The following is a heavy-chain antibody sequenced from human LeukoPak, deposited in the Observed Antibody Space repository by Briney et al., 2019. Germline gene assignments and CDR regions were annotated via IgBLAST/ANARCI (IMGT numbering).Heavy chain of an antibody. D-gene: IGHD6-19*01. CDR3: ARRGNAKQWPEFDY. V-gene: IGHV1-2*02. CDR2: INPNSGGT. Sequence: GASVKVSCKASGYTFTGYYMHWVRQAPGQGLEWMGWINPNSGGTNYAQKFQGRVTMTRDTSISTAYMELSRLRSDDTAVYYCARRGNAKQWPEFDYWGQGTLVTVSS. CDR1: GYTFTGYY. J-gene: IGHJ4*02.